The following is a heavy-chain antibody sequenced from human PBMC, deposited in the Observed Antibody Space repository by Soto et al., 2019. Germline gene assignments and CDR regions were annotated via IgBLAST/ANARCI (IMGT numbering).Heavy chain of an antibody. J-gene: IGHJ5*02. CDR3: AGRSSLASVQVYFGEISNYNWFDP. D-gene: IGHD3-10*01. CDR1: SGCVRSAVCY. CDR2: IYHSGST. V-gene: IGHV4-39*01. Sequence: SETLSLTCTVCSGCVRSAVCYGGWIRQPPGKGLEWIGSIYHSGSTYYNPSLQGRVTISVDTSKNQFSLKLSSVTAADTAVYFCAGRSSLASVQVYFGEISNYNWFDPWGQGTLVTVSS.